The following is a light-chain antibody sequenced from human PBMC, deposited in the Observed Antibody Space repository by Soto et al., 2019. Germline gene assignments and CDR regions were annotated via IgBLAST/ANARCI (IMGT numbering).Light chain of an antibody. V-gene: IGKV3-15*01. CDR2: GAS. CDR3: QQYNNWPPFT. CDR1: QSVSNN. J-gene: IGKJ5*01. Sequence: PGERATLSCRASQSVSNNLAWYQQKPGQAPSLLIYGASTRATGIPARFSGSGSGTEFTLTIISLQSEDFAVYYCQQYNNWPPFTFGQGTRLESK.